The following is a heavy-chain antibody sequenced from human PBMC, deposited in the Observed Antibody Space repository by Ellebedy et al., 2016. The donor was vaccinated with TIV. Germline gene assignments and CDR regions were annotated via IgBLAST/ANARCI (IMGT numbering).Heavy chain of an antibody. Sequence: GGSLRLSXAASGFTFSDSAMHWVRQASGKGLEWVGRIRSKANNYATAYTESVKGRSTISRDDSKNTAFLQMNSLKIEDTAVYYCALPYDGYWGQGTLVTVSS. CDR1: GFTFSDSA. CDR2: IRSKANNYAT. J-gene: IGHJ4*02. V-gene: IGHV3-73*01. D-gene: IGHD3-3*01. CDR3: ALPYDGY.